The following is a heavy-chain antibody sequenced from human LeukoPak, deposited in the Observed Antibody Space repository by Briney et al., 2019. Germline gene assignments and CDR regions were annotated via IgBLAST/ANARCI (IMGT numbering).Heavy chain of an antibody. V-gene: IGHV3-13*01. D-gene: IGHD6-25*01. Sequence: QSGGSLRLSCAASGFTFSNYDMHWVRQPTGKGLEWVSAIGTADDTYYPGSVKGRFTISRENARNSLYLQMNSLRAGDTAVYYCARVHSGHGFDYWGQGTLVTVSS. CDR1: GFTFSNYD. J-gene: IGHJ4*02. CDR2: IGTADDT. CDR3: ARVHSGHGFDY.